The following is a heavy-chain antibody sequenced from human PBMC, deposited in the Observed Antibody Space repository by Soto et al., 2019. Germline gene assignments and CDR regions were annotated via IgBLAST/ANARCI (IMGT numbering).Heavy chain of an antibody. CDR1: GGSISSSNW. CDR3: ARVLGNDAFDI. V-gene: IGHV4-4*02. D-gene: IGHD3-3*02. Sequence: QVQLQESGPGLVKPSGTLSLTCAVSGGSISSSNWWSWVHQPPGKGLEWIGEIYHSGSTNYNPSLKSRVTISVDTSKNPFSLKLSSVTAADTAVYYCARVLGNDAFDIWGQGTMVTVSS. J-gene: IGHJ3*02. CDR2: IYHSGST.